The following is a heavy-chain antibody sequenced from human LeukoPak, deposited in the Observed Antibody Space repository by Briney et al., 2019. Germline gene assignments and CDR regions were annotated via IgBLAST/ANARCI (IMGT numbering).Heavy chain of an antibody. CDR1: GYTFTGYY. CDR3: ARVGSSGWYVHPTLDY. J-gene: IGHJ4*02. V-gene: IGHV1-2*02. D-gene: IGHD6-19*01. Sequence: GASVKVSCKASGYTFTGYYMHWVRQAPGQGLEWMGWINPNSGDTKYAKKFQGRVTVTRDTSISTAYMELSRLRSDDTAVYYCARVGSSGWYVHPTLDYWGQGTLVTVSS. CDR2: INPNSGDT.